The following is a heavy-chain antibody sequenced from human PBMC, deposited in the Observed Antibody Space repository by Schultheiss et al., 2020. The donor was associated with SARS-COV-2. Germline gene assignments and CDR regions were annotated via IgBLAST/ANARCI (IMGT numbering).Heavy chain of an antibody. D-gene: IGHD1-7*01. Sequence: GGSLRLSCKGSGYSFTSYWIGWVRQMPGKGLEWMGIIYPGDSDTRYSPSFQGQVTISADKSISTAYLQWSSLKASDTAIYYCARDRWNYGRGDFDYWGQGTLVTVSS. CDR1: GYSFTSYW. CDR3: ARDRWNYGRGDFDY. J-gene: IGHJ4*02. CDR2: IYPGDSDT. V-gene: IGHV5-51*01.